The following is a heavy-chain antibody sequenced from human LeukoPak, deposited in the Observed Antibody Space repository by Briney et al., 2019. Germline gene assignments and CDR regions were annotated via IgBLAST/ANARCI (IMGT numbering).Heavy chain of an antibody. V-gene: IGHV3-30-3*01. CDR2: ISYDGSNT. J-gene: IGHJ4*02. Sequence: GGSLRLSCVASGFTFNTYAIHCVRQAPAKGLEWVAVISYDGSNTYYEDSVKGRFTISRDNSKNTLYLQMNSLRAEDMAVYYCAREEWYYFDYWGQGTLVTVSS. CDR1: GFTFNTYA. CDR3: AREEWYYFDY. D-gene: IGHD3-3*01.